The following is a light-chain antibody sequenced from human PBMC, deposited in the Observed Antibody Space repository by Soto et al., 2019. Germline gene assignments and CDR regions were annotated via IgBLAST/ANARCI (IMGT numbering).Light chain of an antibody. CDR2: DAS. CDR1: QSVSNN. Sequence: VVMTQSPATLSVSPGERATLSCRASQSVSNNLAWYQQKPGQAPRPLIYDASIMATGLPARFSGSGSGTEFTLTITGLQSEDVAVYYCQQENNSPHTLGGATKVEIK. V-gene: IGKV3-15*01. J-gene: IGKJ4*01. CDR3: QQENNSPHT.